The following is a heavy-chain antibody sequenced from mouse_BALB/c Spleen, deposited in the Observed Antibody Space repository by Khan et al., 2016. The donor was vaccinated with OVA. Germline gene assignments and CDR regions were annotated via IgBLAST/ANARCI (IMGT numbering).Heavy chain of an antibody. Sequence: QVQLQQSGAELVRPGVSVKISCKASGYTFTDYAMHWVKQRHAKRLEWIGVHSTNYGDADYNQQFQGKASMTVDRSSSTVYMELARLTSEDSATYCCGSGGKFAYWGQGTLVTVSA. CDR3: GSGGKFAY. CDR2: HSTNYGDA. V-gene: IGHV1S137*01. CDR1: GYTFTDYA. D-gene: IGHD1-1*02. J-gene: IGHJ3*01.